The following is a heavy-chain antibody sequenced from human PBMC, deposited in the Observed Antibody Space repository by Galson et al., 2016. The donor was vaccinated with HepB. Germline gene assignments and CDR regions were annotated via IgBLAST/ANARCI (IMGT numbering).Heavy chain of an antibody. CDR3: VNLGTTRT. D-gene: IGHD1-26*01. J-gene: IGHJ5*02. CDR2: ISSSSSTI. V-gene: IGHV3-48*04. CDR1: GFSFSSYS. Sequence: SLRLSCAASGFSFSSYSMNWVRQAPGKGLEWVSYISSSSSTIYYADSVKGRFTISRDNAKNTLYLQMNNLRAEDTAVYYCVNLGTTRTWGQGTQVTVSS.